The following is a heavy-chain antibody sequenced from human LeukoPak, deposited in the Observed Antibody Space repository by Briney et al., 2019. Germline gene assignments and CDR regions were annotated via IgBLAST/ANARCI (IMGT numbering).Heavy chain of an antibody. CDR2: IYYSGST. Sequence: PSQTLSLTCTVSGGSISSGGYYWSWIRQHPGKGLEWIGYIYYSGSTYYNPSLKSRVTISVDTSKNQFSLKPSSVTAADTAVYYCARDRGSYRKDAFDIWGQGTMVTVSS. D-gene: IGHD1-26*01. V-gene: IGHV4-31*03. CDR1: GGSISSGGYY. CDR3: ARDRGSYRKDAFDI. J-gene: IGHJ3*02.